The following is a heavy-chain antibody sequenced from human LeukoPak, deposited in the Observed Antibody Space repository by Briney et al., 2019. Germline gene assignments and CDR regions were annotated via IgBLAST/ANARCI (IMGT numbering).Heavy chain of an antibody. Sequence: SETLSLTCTVSGGSISSSSYYWGWIRQPPGKGLEWIGSIYYSGSTYYNPSLKSRVTISVDTSKNQFSLKLSSVTAADTAVYYCARGLRGLWFGETDAFDIWGQGTMVTVSS. D-gene: IGHD3-10*01. CDR1: GGSISSSSYY. J-gene: IGHJ3*02. CDR2: IYYSGST. V-gene: IGHV4-39*07. CDR3: ARGLRGLWFGETDAFDI.